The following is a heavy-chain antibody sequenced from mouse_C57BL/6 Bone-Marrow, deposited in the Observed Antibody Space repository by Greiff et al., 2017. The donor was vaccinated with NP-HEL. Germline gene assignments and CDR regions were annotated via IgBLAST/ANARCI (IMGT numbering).Heavy chain of an antibody. J-gene: IGHJ3*01. CDR1: GYTFTEST. V-gene: IGHV1-62-2*01. CDR2: FYPGSGSI. Sequence: QVHVKQSGAELVKPGASVKLSCKASGYTFTESTIHWVKQRSGQGLEWIGWFYPGSGSIKYNEKFKDKATLTADKSSSTVYMELSRLTSEDSAVYFCARHEDIYYGLAWFAYWGQGTLVTVSA. D-gene: IGHD2-1*01. CDR3: ARHEDIYYGLAWFAY.